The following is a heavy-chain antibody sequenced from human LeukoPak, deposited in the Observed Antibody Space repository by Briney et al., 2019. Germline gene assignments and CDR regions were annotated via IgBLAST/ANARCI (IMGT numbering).Heavy chain of an antibody. Sequence: PGGSLRLSCAASGFTFSSYNMNWVRQAPGKGLEWVSSIDTTSAFIFYGDSMKGRVTISRDNAKNPLYLQMNSLRAEDTAVYYCARGVKVWDNWFDPWGQGTLVTVSS. CDR2: IDTTSAFI. D-gene: IGHD7-27*01. CDR1: GFTFSSYN. J-gene: IGHJ5*02. V-gene: IGHV3-21*04. CDR3: ARGVKVWDNWFDP.